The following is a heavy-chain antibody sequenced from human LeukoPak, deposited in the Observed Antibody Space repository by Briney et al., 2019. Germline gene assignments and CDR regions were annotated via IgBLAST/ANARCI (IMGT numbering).Heavy chain of an antibody. D-gene: IGHD4-17*01. V-gene: IGHV4-34*01. J-gene: IGHJ4*02. CDR1: GGSFSGYY. CDR3: ARSFEHHDYGDLLDY. CDR2: INHSGST. Sequence: SETLSLTCAVYGGSFSGYYWSWIRQPPGKGLEWIGKINHSGSTNYNPSLKSRVTISVDTSKNQFSLKLSSVTAADTAVYYCARSFEHHDYGDLLDYWGQGTLVTVSS.